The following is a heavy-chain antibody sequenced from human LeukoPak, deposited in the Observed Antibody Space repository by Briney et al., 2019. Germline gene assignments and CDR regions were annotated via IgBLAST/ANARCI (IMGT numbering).Heavy chain of an antibody. CDR1: GYSFTSYW. CDR2: IDPSDSYT. D-gene: IGHD3-22*01. Sequence: GESLQISCKGSGYSFTSYWISWVRQMPGKGLEWMGRIDPSDSYTNYSPSFQGHVTISADKSISTAYLQWSSLKASDTAMYYCARRYYDSSGYYASEAGDFDYWGQGTLVTVSS. CDR3: ARRYYDSSGYYASEAGDFDY. J-gene: IGHJ4*02. V-gene: IGHV5-10-1*01.